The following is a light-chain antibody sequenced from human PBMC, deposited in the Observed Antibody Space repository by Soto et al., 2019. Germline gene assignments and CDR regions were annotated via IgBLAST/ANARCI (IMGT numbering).Light chain of an antibody. Sequence: QSVLTQPRSVSGSPGQSVTISCPGTSSDVGGYNYVSWYQQHPGKAPKPMIYDVSKRPSGVPDRFSGSKSGNTASLTISGLQAEDEADYYCCSYAGSYTYVFGTGTKVTVL. V-gene: IGLV2-11*01. CDR3: CSYAGSYTYV. CDR2: DVS. CDR1: SSDVGGYNY. J-gene: IGLJ1*01.